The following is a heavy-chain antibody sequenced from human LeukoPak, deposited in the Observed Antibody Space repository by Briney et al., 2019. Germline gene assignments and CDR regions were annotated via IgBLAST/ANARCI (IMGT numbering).Heavy chain of an antibody. V-gene: IGHV5-51*01. CDR1: GYSFTSYW. Sequence: GESLKISCKGSGYSFTSYWIGWVRQMPGKGLEWMGVIYPIDSDSKYSPSFQGQVTISADKSINTAYLQWSSLKASDTGIYYCARLWDSSFDYWGQGTLVTVSS. CDR2: IYPIDSDS. J-gene: IGHJ4*02. D-gene: IGHD3-16*01. CDR3: ARLWDSSFDY.